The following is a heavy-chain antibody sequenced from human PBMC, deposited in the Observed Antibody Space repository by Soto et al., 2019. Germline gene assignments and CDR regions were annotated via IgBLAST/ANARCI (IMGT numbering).Heavy chain of an antibody. D-gene: IGHD3-22*01. CDR2: ISAYNGNT. CDR3: ARDLRYYDSSGYSVGFDY. V-gene: IGHV1-18*04. J-gene: IGHJ4*02. CDR1: GYTFTSYG. Sequence: VKVSCKASGYTFTSYGISWVRQAPGQGLEWMGWISAYNGNTNYAQKLQGRVTMTTDTSTSTAYMELRSLRSDDTAVYYCARDLRYYDSSGYSVGFDYWGRGTLVTVSS.